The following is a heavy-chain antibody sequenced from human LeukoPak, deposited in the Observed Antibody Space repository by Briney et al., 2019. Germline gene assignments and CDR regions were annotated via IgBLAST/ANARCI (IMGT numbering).Heavy chain of an antibody. CDR1: GFTLTSFD. J-gene: IGHJ3*02. Sequence: ASVKVSCKASGFTLTSFDINWVRQATGQGLQRMGWVHPNSGNTGYAQKFQGRVTLTRNNSISTAYMELSSLRSEGTAVYFCARGGPLRDCSGESCYDAFDIWGQGTMVTVSS. V-gene: IGHV1-8*01. D-gene: IGHD2-15*01. CDR3: ARGGPLRDCSGESCYDAFDI. CDR2: VHPNSGNT.